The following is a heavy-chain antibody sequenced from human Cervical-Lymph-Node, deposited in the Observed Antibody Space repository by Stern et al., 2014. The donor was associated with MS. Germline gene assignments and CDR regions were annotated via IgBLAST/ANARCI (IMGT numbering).Heavy chain of an antibody. J-gene: IGHJ4*02. Sequence: VQLVESGTEVKKPGAPLIVSCKASGYTFTSHGISWGRQAPGQGLEWVGWISADSGATKYVQNLRDRITLTRDTSTGTAYMELRTLRYEDTAVYYCARDKMHAFDYWGQGTLVSVSS. V-gene: IGHV1-18*01. CDR1: GYTFTSHG. CDR3: ARDKMHAFDY. D-gene: IGHD2-8*01. CDR2: ISADSGAT.